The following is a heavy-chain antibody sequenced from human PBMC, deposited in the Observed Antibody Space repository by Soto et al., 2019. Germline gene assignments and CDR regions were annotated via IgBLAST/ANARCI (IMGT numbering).Heavy chain of an antibody. J-gene: IGHJ4*02. CDR3: AREGSGSSLFDY. V-gene: IGHV4-4*02. CDR2: THHSGTT. Sequence: QVQLQESGPGLVKPSGTLSLTCAVSGGSISSSNWWSWVRQPPGKGLEWIGETHHSGTTNYNPSLKSRVTRSVDKSKTQFSLKLSSVTAADEAVYYCAREGSGSSLFDYWGQGTLVTVSS. D-gene: IGHD3-10*01. CDR1: GGSISSSNW.